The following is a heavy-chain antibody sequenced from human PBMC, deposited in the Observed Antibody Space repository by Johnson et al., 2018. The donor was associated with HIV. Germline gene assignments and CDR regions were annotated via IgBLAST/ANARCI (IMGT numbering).Heavy chain of an antibody. CDR1: GFTFSNAW. CDR2: IKSKTDGGTT. J-gene: IGHJ3*02. Sequence: VQLVESGGGLVQPGGSLRLSCAASGFTFSNAWMSWVRQAPGKGLEWVGRIKSKTDGGTTDYAAPVKGRFTISRDDSKNTLYLQMNSLKTEDTAVYYCTTGTIAAAGLDAFDIWGQGTMVTVSS. D-gene: IGHD6-13*01. CDR3: TTGTIAAAGLDAFDI. V-gene: IGHV3-15*01.